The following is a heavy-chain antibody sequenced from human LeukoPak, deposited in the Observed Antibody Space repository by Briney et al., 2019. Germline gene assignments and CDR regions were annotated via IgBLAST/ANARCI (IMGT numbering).Heavy chain of an antibody. CDR2: IYYSGST. V-gene: IGHV4-59*01. CDR1: GGSISGYY. Sequence: PPGTLSLTCTVSGGSISGYYWSWIRQSPEKGLEWIGYIYYSGSTNYNPSLKSRVTISLDTSRNHFSLKLTSVTAADTAFYYCARATYTSTWSKIDSWGQEILVTVSS. J-gene: IGHJ4*02. D-gene: IGHD6-6*01. CDR3: ARATYTSTWSKIDS.